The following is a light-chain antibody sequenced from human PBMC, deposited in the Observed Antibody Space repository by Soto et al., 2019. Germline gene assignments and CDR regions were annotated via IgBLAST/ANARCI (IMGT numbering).Light chain of an antibody. CDR2: AAS. J-gene: IGKJ3*01. CDR1: QTSSCS. CDR3: QKYDRAPFT. V-gene: IGKV1-27*01. Sequence: DIQMTQSPSTLSASVGDRVTTTCRASQTSSCSVAWYQQKPGKAPKLLIYAASSLRSGVPSRFSGSGSGTDFTLTINSLQPEDIATYYCQKYDRAPFTFGPGTKVDIK.